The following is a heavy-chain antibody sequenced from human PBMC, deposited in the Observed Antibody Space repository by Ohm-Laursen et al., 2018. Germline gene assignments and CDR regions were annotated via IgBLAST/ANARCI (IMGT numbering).Heavy chain of an antibody. CDR3: ARDRDGYSYGTPPFQH. V-gene: IGHV3-21*05. CDR1: GFSFSSHN. J-gene: IGHJ1*01. CDR2: ISSSSSYI. Sequence: SLRLSCAASGFSFSSHNTNWVRQVPGKGLEWVSYISSSSSYIYYADSVKGRFTISRDNAKNSLYLQMNSLRAEDTAVYYCARDRDGYSYGTPPFQHWGQGTLVTVSS. D-gene: IGHD5-18*01.